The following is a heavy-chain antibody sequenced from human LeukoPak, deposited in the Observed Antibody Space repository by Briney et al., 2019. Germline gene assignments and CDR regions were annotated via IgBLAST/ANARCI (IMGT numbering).Heavy chain of an antibody. CDR1: GYTFTSYY. CDR2: INPSGGST. Sequence: ASVKVSCKASGYTFTSYYMHWVRQAPGQGLEWMGIINPSGGSTSYAQKFQGRVTMTRDMSTSTVYMGLSSLRSEDTAVYYCARDPGMGLDVWGKGTTVTVSS. J-gene: IGHJ6*04. V-gene: IGHV1-46*01. CDR3: ARDPGMGLDV. D-gene: IGHD5-24*01.